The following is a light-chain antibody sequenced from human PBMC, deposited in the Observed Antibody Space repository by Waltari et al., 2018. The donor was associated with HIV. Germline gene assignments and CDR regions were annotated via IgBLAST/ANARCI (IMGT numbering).Light chain of an antibody. V-gene: IGLV6-57*04. CDR2: EDN. Sequence: NFMLTQPHSVSESPGKTVTISCPRSSGSIASNYVQWYQQRPGSAPTTVIYEDNQRPSGVPDRFSGSIDSSSNSASLTISGLKTEDEADYYCHSYDSNNRWVFGGGTKLTVL. CDR3: HSYDSNNRWV. J-gene: IGLJ3*02. CDR1: SGSIASNY.